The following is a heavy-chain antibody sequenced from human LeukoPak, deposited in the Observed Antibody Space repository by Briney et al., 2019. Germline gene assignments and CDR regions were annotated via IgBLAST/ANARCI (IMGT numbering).Heavy chain of an antibody. CDR1: GFAVDTNY. J-gene: IGHJ4*02. CDR2: IHSGAGST. D-gene: IGHD1-26*01. CDR3: VRDGGHSGSYFDY. Sequence: GGSLRLSCVASGFAVDTNYMNWVRQAPGKGLEWVSVIHSGAGSTNYADSVKGRFTISRDNSKNTLYLQMNSLRAEDTGVYYCVRDGGHSGSYFDYWGQGILVTVSS. V-gene: IGHV3-53*01.